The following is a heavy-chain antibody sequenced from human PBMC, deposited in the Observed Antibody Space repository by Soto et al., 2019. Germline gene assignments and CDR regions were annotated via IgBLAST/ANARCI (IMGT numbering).Heavy chain of an antibody. CDR3: ARVPSP. V-gene: IGHV4-30-2*01. J-gene: IGHJ5*02. CDR1: GCPINSGGYS. CDR2: IYHSGST. Sequence: QLPLPESGSGLVKPSQTLSLTCAVPGCPINSGGYSRGWVRPPPGKGLEWIGYIYHSGSTYYNPSLKSRVTISVDRSKNQFSLKLSSVTAADTAVYYCARVPSPWGQGTLVTVSS.